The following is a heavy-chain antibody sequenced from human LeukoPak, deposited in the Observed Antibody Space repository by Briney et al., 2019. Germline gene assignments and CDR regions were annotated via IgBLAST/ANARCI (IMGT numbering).Heavy chain of an antibody. CDR2: ISGSGDIT. D-gene: IGHD2-15*01. CDR3: ARVKRDCSGGSCYSYDY. Sequence: PGGSLRLSCAASGFTFSSYAMSWVRQAPGKGLEWVSAISGSGDITYYADSVRGRFTISRDNSKNTLYLQMNSLRAEDTAVYYCARVKRDCSGGSCYSYDYWGQGTLVTVSS. CDR1: GFTFSSYA. V-gene: IGHV3-23*01. J-gene: IGHJ4*02.